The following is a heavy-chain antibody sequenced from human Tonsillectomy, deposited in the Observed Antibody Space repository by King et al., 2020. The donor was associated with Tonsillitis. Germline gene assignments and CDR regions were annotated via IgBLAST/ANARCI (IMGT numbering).Heavy chain of an antibody. J-gene: IGHJ4*02. CDR3: ARDRPGEIVVVTYYMDY. CDR1: GFTFSSYA. D-gene: IGHD3-22*01. CDR2: ISYDGSNK. V-gene: IGHV3-30-3*01. Sequence: VQLVESGGGVVQPGRSLRLSCAASGFTFSSYAMHWVRQAPGKGLEWVAVISYDGSNKYYADSVKGRFTISRDNSKNTLYLQMNSLRAEDTAVYYCARDRPGEIVVVTYYMDYWGQGTLVTVSS.